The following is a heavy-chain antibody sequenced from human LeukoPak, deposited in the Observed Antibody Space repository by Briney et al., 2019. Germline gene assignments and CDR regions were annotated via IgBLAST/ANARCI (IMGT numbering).Heavy chain of an antibody. J-gene: IGHJ4*02. D-gene: IGHD2-2*01. CDR1: GLTFTSA. Sequence: GGSLRLSCAASGLTFTSAMRWVRQAPGKGLEWVSRISGSGGNTFYADSVKGRFPISRDNSKNTLYLQMNSLKAEDTAVYYCTKGESQPKYYFDYWGQGTLVTVSS. CDR2: ISGSGGNT. CDR3: TKGESQPKYYFDY. V-gene: IGHV3-23*01.